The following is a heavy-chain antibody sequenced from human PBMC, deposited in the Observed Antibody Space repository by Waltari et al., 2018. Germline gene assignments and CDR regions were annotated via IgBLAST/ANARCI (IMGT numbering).Heavy chain of an antibody. D-gene: IGHD2-2*01. Sequence: QVQLVQSGAEVKKPGASVKVSSRASGYSFTTYHITWARLAPGQGLEWMGWMNPISGNTNSAQKFQGRVSMTGDPSINTAYMELSSLTFDDTAVYYCARAVRNQLLSDPWGQGTLVVVSS. CDR2: MNPISGNT. J-gene: IGHJ5*02. CDR3: ARAVRNQLLSDP. CDR1: GYSFTTYH. V-gene: IGHV1-8*02.